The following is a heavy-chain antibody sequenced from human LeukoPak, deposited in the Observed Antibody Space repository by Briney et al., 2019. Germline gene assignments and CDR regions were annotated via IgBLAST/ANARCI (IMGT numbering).Heavy chain of an antibody. V-gene: IGHV4-39*01. J-gene: IGHJ1*01. CDR1: GGSISSSSYY. D-gene: IGHD5-12*01. CDR2: IYYSGST. CDR3: ARLIGGYEREAPYFQH. Sequence: SETLSLTCTVSGGSISSSSYYWGWIRQPPGKGLEWIGSIYYSGSTYYNPSLKSRVTISVDTSKNQFSLKLSSVTAADTAVHYCARLIGGYEREAPYFQHWGQGTLVTVSS.